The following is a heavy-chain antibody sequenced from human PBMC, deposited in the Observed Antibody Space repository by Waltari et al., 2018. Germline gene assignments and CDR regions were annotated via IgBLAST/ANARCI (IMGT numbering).Heavy chain of an antibody. J-gene: IGHJ4*02. Sequence: LEWVANIKQDGSEKYYVDSVKGRFTISRDNAKNSLYLQMNSLRAEDTAVYYCARLKPNRNEMATITSYFDYWGQGTLVTVSS. CDR2: IKQDGSEK. CDR3: ARLKPNRNEMATITSYFDY. D-gene: IGHD5-12*01. V-gene: IGHV3-7*04.